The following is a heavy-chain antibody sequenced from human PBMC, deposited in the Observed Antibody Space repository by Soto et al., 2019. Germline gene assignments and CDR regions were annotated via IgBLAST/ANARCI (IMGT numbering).Heavy chain of an antibody. D-gene: IGHD6-6*01. Sequence: SETLSLTCSVSSDSMNSGGYYWSWIRQHPGKGLEWIGYIHSNGDTYYNPSLKSRVTISVDTSKNQFSLNLTSVTAADTAVYYCARRGGSSSRYYYYAMDVWGQGTTVTVSS. CDR2: IHSNGDT. J-gene: IGHJ6*02. CDR1: SDSMNSGGYY. V-gene: IGHV4-31*03. CDR3: ARRGGSSSRYYYYAMDV.